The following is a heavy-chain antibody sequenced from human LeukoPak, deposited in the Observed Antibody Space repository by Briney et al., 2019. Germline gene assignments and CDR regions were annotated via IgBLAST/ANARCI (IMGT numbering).Heavy chain of an antibody. CDR3: AKQWVDC. CDR2: ISESGDKT. CDR1: GFPFSNYA. J-gene: IGHJ4*02. V-gene: IGHV3-23*01. Sequence: GGSLRLSCAASGFPFSNYAMNWVPQAPGKGLEWVSSISESGDKTDYADSVRGRFTISRDNSQNTLYLQMNSLRVEDTALYYCAKQWVDCWGQGTLVTVSS. D-gene: IGHD1-26*01.